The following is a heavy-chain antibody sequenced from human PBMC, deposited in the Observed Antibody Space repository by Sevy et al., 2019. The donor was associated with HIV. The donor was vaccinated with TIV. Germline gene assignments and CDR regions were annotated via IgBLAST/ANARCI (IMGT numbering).Heavy chain of an antibody. CDR2: IKSKADGGAT. Sequence: GGSLRLSCVASGFTLSNAWVSWVRQAPGKGLEWVGRIKSKADGGATGYAAPVKGRFTVSRDDSKNTLYFQMNSLRAEDTAVXYCATDIKGVGAFHVWGQGTMVTVSS. D-gene: IGHD1-26*01. J-gene: IGHJ3*01. CDR1: GFTLSNAW. CDR3: ATDIKGVGAFHV. V-gene: IGHV3-15*01.